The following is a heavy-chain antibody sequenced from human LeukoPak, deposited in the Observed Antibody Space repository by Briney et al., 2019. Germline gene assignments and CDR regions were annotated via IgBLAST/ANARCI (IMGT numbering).Heavy chain of an antibody. D-gene: IGHD1-26*01. CDR1: GGTFSSYA. J-gene: IGHJ2*01. V-gene: IGHV1-69*13. CDR3: ASAHIVGARYWYFDL. Sequence: GASVKVSCKASGGTFSSYAISWVRQAPGQGLEWMGGIIPIFGTANYAQKFQGRVTITADESTSTAYMELSSLRSEDTAVYYCASAHIVGARYWYFDLWGRGTLVTVSS. CDR2: IIPIFGTA.